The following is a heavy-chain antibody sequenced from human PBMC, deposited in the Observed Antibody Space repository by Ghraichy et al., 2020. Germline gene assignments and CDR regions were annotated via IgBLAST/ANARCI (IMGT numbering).Heavy chain of an antibody. Sequence: GESLNISCAVSGFTFSNYVMHWVRQAPGKGLEWVAIIWYDGSNKYYADSVKGRFTISRDNTKNTLYLQMNSLRAEDTAVYYCARLRSSCLDNWGQGTLVTVSS. CDR3: ARLRSSCLDN. CDR2: IWYDGSNK. V-gene: IGHV3-33*01. CDR1: GFTFSNYV. J-gene: IGHJ4*02. D-gene: IGHD2-2*01.